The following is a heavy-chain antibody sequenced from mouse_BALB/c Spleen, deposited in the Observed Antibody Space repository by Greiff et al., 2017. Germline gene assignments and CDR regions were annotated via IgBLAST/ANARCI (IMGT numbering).Heavy chain of an antibody. CDR2: IYPGNSDT. Sequence: DVKLVESGTVLARPGASVKMSCKASGYTFTSYWMHWVKQRPGQGLEWIGAIYPGNSDTSYNQKFKGKAKLTAVTSTSTAYMELSSLTNEDSAVYYCTSLYYGTFFDYWGQGTTLTVSS. CDR3: TSLYYGTFFDY. CDR1: GYTFTSYW. V-gene: IGHV1-5*01. D-gene: IGHD1-1*01. J-gene: IGHJ2*01.